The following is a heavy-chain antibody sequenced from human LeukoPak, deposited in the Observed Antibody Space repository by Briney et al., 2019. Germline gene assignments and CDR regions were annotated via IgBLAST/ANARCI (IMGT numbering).Heavy chain of an antibody. CDR3: ARGADLGP. V-gene: IGHV4-31*03. CDR2: IYYSGST. CDR1: GGSISSGGYY. J-gene: IGHJ5*02. Sequence: SETLSLSCTVPGGSISSGGYYWSWIRQHPGKGLEWIGYIYYSGSTYCNPSLKSRVTMSVDTSKNQFSLKLSSVTAADTAVYYCARGADLGPWGQGILVTVFS. D-gene: IGHD3-16*01.